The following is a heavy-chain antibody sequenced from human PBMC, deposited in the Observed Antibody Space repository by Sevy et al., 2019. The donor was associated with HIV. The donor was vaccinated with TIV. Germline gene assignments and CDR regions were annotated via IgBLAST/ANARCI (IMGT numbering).Heavy chain of an antibody. CDR3: ASDLSGARDS. Sequence: GGSLRLSCTASGFIVSSNYMTWVRQAPGKGLEWVSVIYSGGRTDYADSVKGRFTISRDNSKNTVYLQMNSLRAEDTAVYYCASDLSGARDSWGQGTLVTVSS. CDR1: GFIVSSNY. J-gene: IGHJ4*02. CDR2: IYSGGRT. V-gene: IGHV3-53*01. D-gene: IGHD6-25*01.